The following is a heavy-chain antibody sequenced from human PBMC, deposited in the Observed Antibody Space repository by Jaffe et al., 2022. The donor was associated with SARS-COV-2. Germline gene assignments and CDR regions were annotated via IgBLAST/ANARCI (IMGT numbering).Heavy chain of an antibody. CDR1: GFTFGDYA. CDR3: TTTRLYYDILYGMDV. J-gene: IGHJ6*02. V-gene: IGHV3-49*05. D-gene: IGHD3-9*01. CDR2: IRSKAYGGTT. Sequence: EVQLVESGGGLVKPGRSLRLSCTASGFTFGDYAMSWFRQAPGKGLEWVGFIRSKAYGGTTEYAASVKGRFTISRDDSKSIAYLQMNSLKTEDTAVYYCTTTRLYYDILYGMDVWGQGTTVTVSS.